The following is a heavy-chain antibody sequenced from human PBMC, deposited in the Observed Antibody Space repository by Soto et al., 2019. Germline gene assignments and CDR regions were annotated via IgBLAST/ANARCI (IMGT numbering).Heavy chain of an antibody. J-gene: IGHJ4*02. D-gene: IGHD2-21*01. CDR3: AREVGYYKPARRNLYCGY. Sequence: SVTLSLTSAVYGGNFSGYFCSSVREISGKQIEWIGNINHTEDTNYNQSLKSRVMISVDTAKSQFSRNVTSVTAADTAVYYCAREVGYYKPARRNLYCGYWGPVTLVTV. V-gene: IGHV4-34*08. CDR1: GGNFSGYF. CDR2: INHTEDT.